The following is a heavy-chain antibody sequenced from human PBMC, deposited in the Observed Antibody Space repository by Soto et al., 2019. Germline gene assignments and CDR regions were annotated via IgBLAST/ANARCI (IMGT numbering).Heavy chain of an antibody. CDR3: ARVQRVAVSAYYYYYYGMDV. CDR1: GGSFSGYY. V-gene: IGHV4-34*01. Sequence: SETLSLTCAVYGGSFSGYYWSWIRQPPGKGLEWIGEINHSGSTNYNPSLKSRVTISVDTSKNQFSLELSSVTAADTAVYYCARVQRVAVSAYYYYYYGMDVWGQGTTVTVSS. CDR2: INHSGST. J-gene: IGHJ6*02. D-gene: IGHD6-19*01.